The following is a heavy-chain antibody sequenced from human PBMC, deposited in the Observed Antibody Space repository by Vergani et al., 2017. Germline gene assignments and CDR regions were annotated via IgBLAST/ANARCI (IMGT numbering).Heavy chain of an antibody. CDR2: ITPFNGNT. V-gene: IGHV1-45*02. CDR1: GYTFTYRY. J-gene: IGHJ5*02. CDR3: ALVESSNSCINSVCITPETGSWFDP. D-gene: IGHD2-2*01. Sequence: QMQLVQSGAEVKKTGSSVKVSCKASGYTFTYRYLHWVRQAPGQALEWMGWITPFNGNTNYAQKFQDRVTITRDRSMSTAYMELCSLRSEDTAMYYCALVESSNSCINSVCITPETGSWFDPWGQGTLVTVSS.